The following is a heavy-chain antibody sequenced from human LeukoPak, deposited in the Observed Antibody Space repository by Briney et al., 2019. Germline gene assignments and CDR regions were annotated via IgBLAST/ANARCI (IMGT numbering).Heavy chain of an antibody. V-gene: IGHV4-61*02. CDR3: ARGQYYYDSSGYPDY. J-gene: IGHJ4*02. Sequence: SETLSLTCTVSGGSISSGSYYWSWIRQPAGKALEWIGRIYTSGSTNYNPSLKSRVTISVDTSKNQFSLKLSSVTAADTAVYYCARGQYYYDSSGYPDYWGQGTLVTVSS. D-gene: IGHD3-22*01. CDR2: IYTSGST. CDR1: GGSISSGSYY.